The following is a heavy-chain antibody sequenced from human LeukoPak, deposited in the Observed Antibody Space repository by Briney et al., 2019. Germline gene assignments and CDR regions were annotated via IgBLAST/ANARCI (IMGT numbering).Heavy chain of an antibody. V-gene: IGHV3-74*01. CDR1: GFTFSSYW. J-gene: IGHJ3*02. D-gene: IGHD3-10*01. Sequence: GGSLRLSCAASGFTFSSYWMHWVRQVPGKGLVWVSRINSDGSSTSYADSVKGRFTISRDNAKNTLYVQMSSLRAEDTAVYYCSTGSGHAFDIWGRGTMVTVPS. CDR3: STGSGHAFDI. CDR2: INSDGSST.